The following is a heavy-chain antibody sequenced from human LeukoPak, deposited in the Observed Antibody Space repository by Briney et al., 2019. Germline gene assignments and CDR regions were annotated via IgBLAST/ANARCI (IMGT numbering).Heavy chain of an antibody. CDR1: GFTFSSYG. CDR2: ISYDGSNK. D-gene: IGHD3-10*01. Sequence: GGSLRLSCAASGFTFSSYGMHWVRQAPGKGLEWVAVISYDGSNKYYADSVKGRFTISRDNSKNTLYLQMNSLRAEDTAVYYCAKDIGSGGTHAFDIWGQGTMVTVSS. J-gene: IGHJ3*02. CDR3: AKDIGSGGTHAFDI. V-gene: IGHV3-30*18.